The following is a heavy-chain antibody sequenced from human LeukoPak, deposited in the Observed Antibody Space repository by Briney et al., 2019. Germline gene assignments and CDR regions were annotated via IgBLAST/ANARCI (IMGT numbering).Heavy chain of an antibody. D-gene: IGHD4-17*01. CDR3: ATYLYGDYGYYYFDY. V-gene: IGHV4-4*02. J-gene: IGHJ4*02. Sequence: PSETLSLTCAVSGASITSNHWWSWARQAPGEGLEWIGEIYHGGATTYNPSLKSRVTMSVDKSKNEFSLSLRSVTAADTAVYYRATYLYGDYGYYYFDYWGPGTLVTVSS. CDR2: IYHGGAT. CDR1: GASITSNHW.